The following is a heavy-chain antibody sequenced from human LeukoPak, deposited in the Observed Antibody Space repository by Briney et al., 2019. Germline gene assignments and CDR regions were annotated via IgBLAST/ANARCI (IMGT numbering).Heavy chain of an antibody. CDR2: IRYDGSNK. CDR3: ARSAFVVPDY. D-gene: IGHD2-15*01. V-gene: IGHV3-30*02. CDR1: GFTFSSYG. J-gene: IGHJ4*02. Sequence: GGSLRLSCAASGFTFSSYGMHWVRQAPGKGLEWVAFIRYDGSNKYHAESVKGRFTISRDNSKNTLYLQMNSLRAEDTAVYYCARSAFVVPDYWGQGTLVTVSS.